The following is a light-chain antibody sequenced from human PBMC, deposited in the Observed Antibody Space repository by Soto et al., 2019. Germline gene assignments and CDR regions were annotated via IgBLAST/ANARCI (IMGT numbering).Light chain of an antibody. V-gene: IGKV3-20*01. CDR3: HQRQRWPRT. J-gene: IGKJ1*01. Sequence: EIVLTQSPGTLSLSPGERATLSCRASQSVSNNYLAWYQQKPGQAPRLLIYGASNRATGIPDRFSGSGSGTDFTLTITSLEPEDFAFYYCHQRQRWPRTFGQGTKVDVK. CDR2: GAS. CDR1: QSVSNNY.